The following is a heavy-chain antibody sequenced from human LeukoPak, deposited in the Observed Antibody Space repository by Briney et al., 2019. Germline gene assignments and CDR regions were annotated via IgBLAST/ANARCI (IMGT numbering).Heavy chain of an antibody. CDR2: IQSDGGNK. Sequence: GGSLRLSCTASGFSFRSYGMHWVRPAPGKGLEWLAFIQSDGGNKYYADSVKGRFTISRDNYKNTLFLQINSLRAEDTAVYYCARDLITGTGYWGQGTLVTVSS. J-gene: IGHJ4*02. V-gene: IGHV3-30*02. CDR3: ARDLITGTGY. D-gene: IGHD1-14*01. CDR1: GFSFRSYG.